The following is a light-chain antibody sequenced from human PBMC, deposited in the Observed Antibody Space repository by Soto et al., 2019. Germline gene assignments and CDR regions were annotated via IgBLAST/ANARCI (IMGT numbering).Light chain of an antibody. CDR1: QSVSSN. CDR2: GAS. V-gene: IGKV3-15*01. CDR3: QQYNNWPPGT. Sequence: EIVMTQSPATLSVSPGERATLSCRASQSVSSNLAWYQQKPGQAPRLLIYGASTRATGIPARFSGSRSGTEFTLTISSPQSEDFAVYYCQQYNNWPPGTFGQGTKVEIK. J-gene: IGKJ1*01.